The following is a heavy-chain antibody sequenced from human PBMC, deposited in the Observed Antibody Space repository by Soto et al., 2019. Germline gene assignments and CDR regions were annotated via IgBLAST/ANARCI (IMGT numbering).Heavy chain of an antibody. Sequence: GGSLRLSCAASGFTFSSYGMHWVRQAPGKGLEWVAVISYDGSNKYYADSLKGRFTISRDNSKNTLYLQMNSLRAEDTAVYYCAKVLSSTYGFDYWGQGTLVTVSS. V-gene: IGHV3-30*18. CDR2: ISYDGSNK. J-gene: IGHJ4*02. CDR3: AKVLSSTYGFDY. D-gene: IGHD2-2*01. CDR1: GFTFSSYG.